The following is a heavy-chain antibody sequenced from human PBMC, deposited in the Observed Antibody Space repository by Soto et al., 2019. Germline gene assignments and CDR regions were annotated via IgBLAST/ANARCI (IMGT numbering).Heavy chain of an antibody. Sequence: SETLSLTCTVSGDSITASYSNWAWIRQPPGKGLEWIGTFYYSGPTSQNPPLGSRITISGDTSRNQFSLNLRSVTAADSGVYYCAKLVRDDVRRSDLDHWGQGTLVTVSS. D-gene: IGHD3-10*02. V-gene: IGHV4-39*01. CDR2: FYYSGPT. CDR1: GDSITASYSN. J-gene: IGHJ4*02. CDR3: AKLVRDDVRRSDLDH.